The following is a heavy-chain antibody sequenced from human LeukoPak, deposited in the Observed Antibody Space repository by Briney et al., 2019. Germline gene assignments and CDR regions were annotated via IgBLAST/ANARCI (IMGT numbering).Heavy chain of an antibody. V-gene: IGHV6-1*01. CDR2: TYYRSKWYN. D-gene: IGHD6-13*01. CDR3: ARDGGGSSWYSRLEWPSWFDP. CDR1: GDSVSSNSAA. Sequence: SQTLSLTFAISGDSVSSNSAAWNWIRQSPSRGLEWLGRTYYRSKWYNDYAVSVKSRITINPDTSKNQFSLQLNSVTPEDTAVYYCARDGGGSSWYSRLEWPSWFDPWGQGTLVTVSS. J-gene: IGHJ5*02.